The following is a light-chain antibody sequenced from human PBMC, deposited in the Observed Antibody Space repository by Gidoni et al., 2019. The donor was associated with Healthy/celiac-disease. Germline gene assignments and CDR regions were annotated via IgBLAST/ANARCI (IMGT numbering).Light chain of an antibody. J-gene: IGKJ2*01. CDR1: QSVSYSSNNKNY. Sequence: DIVMTQSPDSLAVSLGERATINHKSIQSVSYSSNNKNYLAWYQQKPGQPPKLLIYWASTREPGVPYRFSGSGSGTDFTLTISSLQAEDVAVYYCQQYYSTPYTFXXXTKLEIK. CDR3: QQYYSTPYT. V-gene: IGKV4-1*01. CDR2: WAS.